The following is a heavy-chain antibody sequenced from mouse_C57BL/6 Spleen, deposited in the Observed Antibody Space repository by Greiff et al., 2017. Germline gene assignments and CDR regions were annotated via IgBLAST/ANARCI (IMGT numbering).Heavy chain of an antibody. Sequence: QVQLKQPGAELVMPGASVKLSCKASGYTFTSYWMHWVKQRPGQGLEWIGEIDPSDSYTNYNQKFKGKSTLTVDKSSSTAYMQLSSLTSEDSAVYYCARSWVYAMDYWGQGTSVTVSS. J-gene: IGHJ4*01. CDR3: ARSWVYAMDY. V-gene: IGHV1-69*01. CDR2: IDPSDSYT. CDR1: GYTFTSYW.